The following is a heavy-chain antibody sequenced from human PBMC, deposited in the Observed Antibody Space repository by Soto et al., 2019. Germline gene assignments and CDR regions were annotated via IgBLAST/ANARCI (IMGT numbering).Heavy chain of an antibody. CDR2: IIPILGIA. V-gene: IGHV1-69*02. D-gene: IGHD3-9*01. CDR3: ASATYDILSPAYYCYGMYV. Sequence: QVQLVQSGAEVKKPGSSVKVSCKASGGTFSSYTISWVRQAPGQGLEWMGRIIPILGIANYEQKFQGRVTITADKSTRSAYLELSSLRSEDTAVYYCASATYDILSPAYYCYGMYVWGQGTTVTVSS. J-gene: IGHJ6*02. CDR1: GGTFSSYT.